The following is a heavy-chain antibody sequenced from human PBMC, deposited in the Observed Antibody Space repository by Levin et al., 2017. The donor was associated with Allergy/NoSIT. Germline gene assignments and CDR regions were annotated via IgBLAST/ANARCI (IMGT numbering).Heavy chain of an antibody. J-gene: IGHJ4*02. V-gene: IGHV3-64D*06. D-gene: IGHD2-15*01. CDR2: ISSNGGST. CDR3: VKDFTWDIVVVVLGY. Sequence: SCSASGFTFSSYAMHWVRQAPGKGLEYVSAISSNGGSTYYADSVKGRFTISRDNSKNTLYLQMSSLRAEDTAVYYCVKDFTWDIVVVVLGYWGQGTLVTVSS. CDR1: GFTFSSYA.